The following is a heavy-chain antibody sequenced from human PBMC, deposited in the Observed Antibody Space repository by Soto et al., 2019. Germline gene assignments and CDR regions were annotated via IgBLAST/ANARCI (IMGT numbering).Heavy chain of an antibody. V-gene: IGHV3-9*01. CDR1: GFSFDDYA. Sequence: EVQLVESGGGLVQPAGSLRLSCATSGFSFDDYAMQWVRQAAGNGLQMVSGISWHSGSIGYPDSVKGRFTISRDNAKNCLYLQMNRLRAEDTALYYCAKDIEAAARPCYYYGMDVWGQGTTVTVCS. D-gene: IGHD6-6*01. CDR3: AKDIEAAARPCYYYGMDV. CDR2: ISWHSGSI. J-gene: IGHJ6*02.